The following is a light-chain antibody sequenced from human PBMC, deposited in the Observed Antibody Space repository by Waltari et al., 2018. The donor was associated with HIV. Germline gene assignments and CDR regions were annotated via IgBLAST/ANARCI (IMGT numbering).Light chain of an antibody. CDR2: AAS. CDR1: QGIANN. V-gene: IGKV1-27*01. CDR3: QKYNSAPYT. Sequence: DIQLTQSPSPLSASVGARVTIPCRASQGIANNLAWYQQKPGKVPKLLIYAASTLQLGVPARLSGGGSETDFTLTISSLQPEDVASYYCQKYNSAPYTFGQGTRLEIK. J-gene: IGKJ2*01.